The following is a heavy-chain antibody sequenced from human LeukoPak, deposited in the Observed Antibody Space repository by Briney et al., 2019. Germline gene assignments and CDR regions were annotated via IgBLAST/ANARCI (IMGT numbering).Heavy chain of an antibody. CDR1: GFTFSSYG. CDR2: IRYDGSNK. D-gene: IGHD5-18*01. J-gene: IGHJ4*02. V-gene: IGHV3-30*02. CDR3: AKGSIGYSHGYTDY. Sequence: GGSLRLSCAASGFTFSSYGMHWVRQAPGKGLERVAFIRYDGSNKYNADSVKGRFTISRDNSKNTLYLQMNSLRAEDTALYYCAKGSIGYSHGYTDYWGQGTLVTVSS.